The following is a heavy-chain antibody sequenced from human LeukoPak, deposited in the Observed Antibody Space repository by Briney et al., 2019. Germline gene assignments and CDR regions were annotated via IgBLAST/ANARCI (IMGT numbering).Heavy chain of an antibody. CDR3: ARTRVVPAAIGWFDP. CDR2: INTNTGNP. V-gene: IGHV7-4-1*02. CDR1: GYTFTSYD. D-gene: IGHD2-2*01. Sequence: ASVKVSCKASGYTFTSYDINWVRQATGQGLEWMGWINTNTGNPTYAQGFTGRFVLSLDTSVSTAYLQISSLKAEDTAVYYCARTRVVPAAIGWFDPWGQGTLVTVSS. J-gene: IGHJ5*02.